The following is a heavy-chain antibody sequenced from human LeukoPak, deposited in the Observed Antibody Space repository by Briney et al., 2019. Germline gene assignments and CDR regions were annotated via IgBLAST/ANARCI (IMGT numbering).Heavy chain of an antibody. CDR2: IYGGGST. CDR3: ARGPRYSSY. V-gene: IGHV3-53*01. D-gene: IGHD6-13*01. J-gene: IGHJ4*02. CDR1: GLSVSSNF. Sequence: GGSLRLSCAATGLSVSSNFMSWVRQAPGKGLEWVSVIYGGGSTYYADSVKGRFTISRDQANNTLYLQMNTLRDEDTAVYYCARGPRYSSYWGQGTLVSVSS.